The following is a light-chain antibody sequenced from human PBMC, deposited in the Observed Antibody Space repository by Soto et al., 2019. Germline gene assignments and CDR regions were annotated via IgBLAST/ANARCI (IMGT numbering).Light chain of an antibody. J-gene: IGKJ2*01. CDR3: LPYNDWPVYT. Sequence: EVVMTQSPVNLSVSPGERATLSCRASQSVSTHLAWYQQKPGQAPKLLIYAASTRVTGISARFSGSGSGTEFSLTICSLQSEDFGIYYCLPYNDWPVYTFGQGTNVEVK. V-gene: IGKV3-15*01. CDR2: AAS. CDR1: QSVSTH.